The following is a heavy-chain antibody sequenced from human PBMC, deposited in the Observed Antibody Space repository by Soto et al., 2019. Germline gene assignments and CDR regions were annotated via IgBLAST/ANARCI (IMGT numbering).Heavy chain of an antibody. D-gene: IGHD1-1*01. J-gene: IGHJ6*02. CDR3: ARDPYGNWKQRPRGMDV. V-gene: IGHV3-33*01. CDR1: GFTFSSYG. CDR2: IWYDGSNK. Sequence: QVQLVESGGGVVQPGRSLRLSCAASGFTFSSYGMHWVRQAPGKGLEWVAVIWYDGSNKYYADSVKGRFTISRDNSKNTLYLQMNSLRAEDTAVYYCARDPYGNWKQRPRGMDVWGQGTTVTVSS.